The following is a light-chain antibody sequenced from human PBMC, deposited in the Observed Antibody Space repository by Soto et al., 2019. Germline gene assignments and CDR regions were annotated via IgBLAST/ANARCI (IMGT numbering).Light chain of an antibody. CDR3: QQYNDWPFT. CDR1: QSVSFN. Sequence: EIVMTQSPATLSVSPGDRATLSCWASQSVSFNLAWYQQKPGQAPRLLIYGASSRATGVPARFSASGSGTEFTLTISSLQSEDFAVYSCQQYNDWPFTFGPGTKVDIK. CDR2: GAS. J-gene: IGKJ3*01. V-gene: IGKV3-15*01.